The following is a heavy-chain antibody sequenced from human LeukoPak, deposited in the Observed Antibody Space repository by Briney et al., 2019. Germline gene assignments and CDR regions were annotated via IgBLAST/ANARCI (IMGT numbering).Heavy chain of an antibody. J-gene: IGHJ4*02. Sequence: SVKVSCKASGYTFTSYDINWVRQAPGQGLEWMGGIIPIFGTANYAQKFQGRATITADESTSTAYMELSSLRSEDTAVYYCARGSYCSSTSCYKDFDYWGQGTLVTVSS. V-gene: IGHV1-69*13. CDR2: IIPIFGTA. CDR3: ARGSYCSSTSCYKDFDY. D-gene: IGHD2-2*02. CDR1: GYTFTSYD.